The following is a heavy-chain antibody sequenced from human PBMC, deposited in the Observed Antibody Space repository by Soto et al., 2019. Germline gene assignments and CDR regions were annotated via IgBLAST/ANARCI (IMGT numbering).Heavy chain of an antibody. V-gene: IGHV4-59*01. J-gene: IGHJ6*02. Sequence: PSETLSLTCTVSGGSISSYYWSWIRQPPGKGLEWIGYIYYSGSTTYNPSLKSRVTISVDTSKNQFSLKLSSVTAADTAVYYSARADSSGYCAYYYGMDVLGQGTTVTVSS. CDR2: IYYSGST. CDR1: GGSISSYY. CDR3: ARADSSGYCAYYYGMDV. D-gene: IGHD3-22*01.